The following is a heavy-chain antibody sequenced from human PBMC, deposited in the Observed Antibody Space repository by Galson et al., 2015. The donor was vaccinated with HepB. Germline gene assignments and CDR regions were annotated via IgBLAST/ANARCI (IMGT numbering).Heavy chain of an antibody. Sequence: SLRLSCAASGFLLNVEAMYWVRRAPDKGLEFVAATSYDDNTKYYADSVRGRFTISRDDSKNTLYLQMNSLRLEDTGLYYCAKDWGLGVWGQGTTVTVSS. CDR1: GFLLNVEA. V-gene: IGHV3-30*04. CDR2: TSYDDNTK. D-gene: IGHD3/OR15-3a*01. J-gene: IGHJ6*02. CDR3: AKDWGLGV.